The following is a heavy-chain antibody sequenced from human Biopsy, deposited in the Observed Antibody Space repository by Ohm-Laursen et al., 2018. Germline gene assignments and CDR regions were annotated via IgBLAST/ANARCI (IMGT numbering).Heavy chain of an antibody. CDR3: ARDPLNGHKHFDY. V-gene: IGHV1-2*02. J-gene: IGHJ4*02. Sequence: SVKVSCKASSYTFTDYNIHWMRQAPAQRLEWLGYINCKTGATNYAQKFQGTVTMTRDTSISTAYLALGSLRSADTAIYYCARDPLNGHKHFDYWGQGSLVTVSS. CDR1: SYTFTDYN. CDR2: INCKTGAT. D-gene: IGHD2-8*01.